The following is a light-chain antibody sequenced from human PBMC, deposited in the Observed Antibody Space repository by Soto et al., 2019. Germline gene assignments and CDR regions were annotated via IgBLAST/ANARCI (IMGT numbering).Light chain of an antibody. J-gene: IGKJ3*01. V-gene: IGKV1-39*01. CDR3: HQSYSTPRFT. CDR1: QSISSY. CDR2: AAS. Sequence: DIQMTQSPSSLSASVGDRVTITCRASQSISSYLNWYQQKPGKAPKLLIYAASSLQSGVPSRFSGSGSGTDFTLTIISLQPEDFATYYCHQSYSTPRFTFGPGTKVDIK.